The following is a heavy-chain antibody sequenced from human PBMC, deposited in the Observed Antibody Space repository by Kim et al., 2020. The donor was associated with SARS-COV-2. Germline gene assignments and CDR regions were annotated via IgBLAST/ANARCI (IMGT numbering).Heavy chain of an antibody. Sequence: GGSLRLSCAASEFSVSTKTMTWVRQAPGKGLEWVSIIYRNGTTYYADSVKGRFTTSRDTSKNTLYLQMVNLRGDNTAVYYSAGDNYNHYWYKCWSQGTLVTV. CDR3: AGDNYNHYWYKC. CDR1: EFSVSTKT. J-gene: IGHJ4*02. V-gene: IGHV3-53*01. CDR2: IYRNGTT. D-gene: IGHD1-20*01.